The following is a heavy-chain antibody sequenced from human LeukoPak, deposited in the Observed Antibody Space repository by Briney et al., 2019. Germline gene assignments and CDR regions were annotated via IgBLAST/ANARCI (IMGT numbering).Heavy chain of an antibody. CDR1: GFTFSDYY. CDR3: ARDGLDSYGYALDY. J-gene: IGHJ4*02. V-gene: IGHV3-11*05. Sequence: PGGSLRLSCAASGFTFSDYYMSWIRQAPGEGLEWVSYISSSTSYTNYADSVQGRFTISRENAKNSLYLQMNSLRVEDTAVYYCARDGLDSYGYALDYWGQGTLVTVSS. CDR2: ISSSTSYT. D-gene: IGHD5-18*01.